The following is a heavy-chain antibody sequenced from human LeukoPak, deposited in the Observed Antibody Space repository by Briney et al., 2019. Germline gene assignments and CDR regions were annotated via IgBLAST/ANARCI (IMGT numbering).Heavy chain of an antibody. CDR3: AREISPADSSSAFDY. V-gene: IGHV4-34*01. J-gene: IGHJ4*02. CDR1: GGSFSGYY. Sequence: SETLSLTCAVYGGSFSGYYWSWIRQPPGKGLEWIGEINHSGSTNYNPSLKSRVTISVDTSKNQFSLKLSSVTAADTAIYYCAREISPADSSSAFDYWGQGTLVTVSS. D-gene: IGHD6-6*01. CDR2: INHSGST.